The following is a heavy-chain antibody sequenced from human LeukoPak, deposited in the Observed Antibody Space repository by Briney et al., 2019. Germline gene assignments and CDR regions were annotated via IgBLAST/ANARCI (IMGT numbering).Heavy chain of an antibody. J-gene: IGHJ5*02. Sequence: SVKVSCKASGGTFSSYAISWVRQAPGQGLEWMGGIIPIFGTANYAQKFQGRVTITTDESTSTAYMELSSLRSEDTAVYYCARARAPAICGVVNKSHNWFDPWGQGTLVTVSS. D-gene: IGHD3-3*01. V-gene: IGHV1-69*05. CDR2: IIPIFGTA. CDR1: GGTFSSYA. CDR3: ARARAPAICGVVNKSHNWFDP.